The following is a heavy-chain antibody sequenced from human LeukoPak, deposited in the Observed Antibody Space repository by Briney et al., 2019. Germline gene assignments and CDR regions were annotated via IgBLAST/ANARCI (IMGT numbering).Heavy chain of an antibody. Sequence: GGSLRLSCSASGFTFSSYGMHWVRQAPGKGLEWVAVISYDGSNKYHADSVKGRFTISRDNSKNTVYLQMNSLRAEDTAVYYCAKYLSGSFDYWGQGTLVTVSS. CDR3: AKYLSGSFDY. D-gene: IGHD3-22*01. CDR1: GFTFSSYG. V-gene: IGHV3-30*18. CDR2: ISYDGSNK. J-gene: IGHJ4*02.